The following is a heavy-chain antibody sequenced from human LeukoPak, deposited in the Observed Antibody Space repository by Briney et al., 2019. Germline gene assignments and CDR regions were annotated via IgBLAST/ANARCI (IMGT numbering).Heavy chain of an antibody. V-gene: IGHV4-34*01. CDR2: INHSGST. D-gene: IGHD2-2*01. CDR1: GGSFSGYY. Sequence: SETLSLTCAVYGGSFSGYYWSWIRQPPGKGLEWIGEINHSGSTNYNPSLKSRVTISVDTSKNQFSLKLSSVTAADTAVYYCARGMGYCSSTSRRRKPRFDPWGQGTLVTVSS. CDR3: ARGMGYCSSTSRRRKPRFDP. J-gene: IGHJ5*02.